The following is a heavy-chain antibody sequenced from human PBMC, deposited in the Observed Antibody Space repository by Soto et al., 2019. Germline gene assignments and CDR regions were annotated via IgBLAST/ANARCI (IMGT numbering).Heavy chain of an antibody. CDR1: GFSFSSYV. V-gene: IGHV3-30-3*01. Sequence: GGSLRLSCAASGFSFSSYVMHWVRQAPGKGLEWVAVISNDGSNKYYADSVKGRLTISRDNSKNTLYLQMNSLRAEDTAVYYCASSCIIGISDAFDIWGQGTMVTVSS. CDR3: ASSCIIGISDAFDI. CDR2: ISNDGSNK. J-gene: IGHJ3*02. D-gene: IGHD1-20*01.